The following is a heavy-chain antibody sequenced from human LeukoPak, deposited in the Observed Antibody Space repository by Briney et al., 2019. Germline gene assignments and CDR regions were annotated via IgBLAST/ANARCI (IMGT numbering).Heavy chain of an antibody. CDR2: IRSKAYGGTT. D-gene: IGHD2-21*02. V-gene: IGHV3-49*03. CDR3: TREGWTYCGGDCYRGYYYYMDV. Sequence: GGSLRLSCTASGFTFGDYAMSWFRQAPGKGLEWVGFIRSKAYGGTTEYAASVKGRFTISRDDSKSIAYLQMNSLKTEDTAVYYCTREGWTYCGGDCYRGYYYYMDVWGKGTTVTVSS. J-gene: IGHJ6*03. CDR1: GFTFGDYA.